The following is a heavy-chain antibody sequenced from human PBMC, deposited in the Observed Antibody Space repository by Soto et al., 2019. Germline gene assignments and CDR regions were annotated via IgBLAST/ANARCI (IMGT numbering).Heavy chain of an antibody. J-gene: IGHJ4*02. V-gene: IGHV3-23*01. Sequence: EVQLLESGGGLVRPGESLRLSCAASGFNFNKYAMSWVRQAPGEGLEWVSGISCCGGTASYADSVKGRVTIARDDAKNTLYLDMNSLRVEDTAEYYCAKADGQQWLLPHLENWGRGTLVTVS. CDR1: GFNFNKYA. CDR3: AKADGQQWLLPHLEN. D-gene: IGHD6-19*01. CDR2: ISCCGGTA.